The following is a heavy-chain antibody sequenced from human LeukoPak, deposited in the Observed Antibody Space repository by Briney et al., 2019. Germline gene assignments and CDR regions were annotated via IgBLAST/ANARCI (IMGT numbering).Heavy chain of an antibody. D-gene: IGHD2-2*01. V-gene: IGHV3-23*01. J-gene: IGHJ4*02. CDR1: GFTFSSYA. CDR2: ISGSGGST. CDR3: AKCFRGGFTVVPAAMPLIFFDY. Sequence: HPGGSLRLSCAASGFTFSSYAMSWVRQAPGKGLEWVSAISGSGGSTYYADSVKGRFTISRDNSKNTLYLQMNSLRAEDTAVYYCAKCFRGGFTVVPAAMPLIFFDYWGQGTLVTVSS.